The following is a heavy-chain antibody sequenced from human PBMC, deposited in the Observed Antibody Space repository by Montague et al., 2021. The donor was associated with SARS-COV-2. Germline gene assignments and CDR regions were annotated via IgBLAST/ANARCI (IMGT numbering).Heavy chain of an antibody. V-gene: IGHV4-34*01. D-gene: IGHD3-10*01. CDR2: INHGGST. CDR3: ARLRDGVVPSPILGVGPYYSYYYMDV. CDR1: GTSFSGYY. J-gene: IGHJ6*03. Sequence: SETLSLTCAVHGTSFSGYYWNWIRQPPGKGLEWIGEINHGGSTKYSPSLKSRLPISADTSKNQFSLKLTSAAAADTAVYYCARLRDGVVPSPILGVGPYYSYYYMDVWGRGTTVTVSS.